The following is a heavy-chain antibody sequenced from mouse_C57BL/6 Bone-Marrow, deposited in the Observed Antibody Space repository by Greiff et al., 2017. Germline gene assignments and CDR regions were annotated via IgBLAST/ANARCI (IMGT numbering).Heavy chain of an antibody. CDR3: ARSLAYFYAMDY. Sequence: QVQLQQPGAELVKPGASVKPSCKASGYTFTSYWMQWVKQRPGQGLEWIGEIDPSDSYTNYNQKFKGKATLTVDTSSSTAYMQLSSLTSGDSAVYYCARSLAYFYAMDYWGQGTSVTVSS. D-gene: IGHD2-10*01. CDR1: GYTFTSYW. J-gene: IGHJ4*01. CDR2: IDPSDSYT. V-gene: IGHV1-50*01.